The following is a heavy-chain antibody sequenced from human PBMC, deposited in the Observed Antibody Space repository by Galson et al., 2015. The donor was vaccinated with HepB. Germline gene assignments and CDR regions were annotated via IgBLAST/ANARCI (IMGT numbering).Heavy chain of an antibody. CDR1: GYTFTGYY. CDR3: AGGEGDTAMLVGAFDI. V-gene: IGHV1-2*04. D-gene: IGHD5-18*01. Sequence: SVKVSCKASGYTFTGYYMHWVRQAPGQGLVWMGWINPNIGGTNYAQKFQGWVTMTRDPSISTAYRELSRLRSDDTAVYYCAGGEGDTAMLVGAFDIWGQGTMVTVSS. J-gene: IGHJ3*02. CDR2: INPNIGGT.